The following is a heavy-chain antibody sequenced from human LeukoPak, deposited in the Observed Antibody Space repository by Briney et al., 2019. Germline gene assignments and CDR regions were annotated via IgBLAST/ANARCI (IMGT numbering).Heavy chain of an antibody. Sequence: GRSLRLSCAASGFTFSSYAMHWVRQAPGKGLEWVAVISYDGSNKYYADSVKGRFTISRDNSKNTLYLQMNSLRAEDTAVNYCARDLGPQQCSSTSCYYNGMDVWGQGTTVTVSS. J-gene: IGHJ6*02. D-gene: IGHD2-2*01. V-gene: IGHV3-30-3*01. CDR1: GFTFSSYA. CDR2: ISYDGSNK. CDR3: ARDLGPQQCSSTSCYYNGMDV.